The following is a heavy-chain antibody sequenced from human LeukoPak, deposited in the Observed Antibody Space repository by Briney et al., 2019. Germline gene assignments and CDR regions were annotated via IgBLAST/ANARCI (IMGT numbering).Heavy chain of an antibody. D-gene: IGHD2-15*01. V-gene: IGHV1-69*06. CDR2: IIPIFGTA. Sequence: ASVKVSCKASGGTFSSYAISWVRQAPGQGLEWMGGIIPIFGTANYAQKFQGRVTITADKSTSTAYMELSRLRSEDTAVYYCASALGYCSGGSCYSMDYWGQGTLVTVSS. CDR1: GGTFSSYA. J-gene: IGHJ4*02. CDR3: ASALGYCSGGSCYSMDY.